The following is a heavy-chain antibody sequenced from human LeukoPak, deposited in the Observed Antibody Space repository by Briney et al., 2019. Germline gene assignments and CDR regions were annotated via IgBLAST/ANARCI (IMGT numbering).Heavy chain of an antibody. Sequence: GRSLRLSCAASGFTFDDYAMHWVRQAPGKGLEWVSGISWNSGSIGYADSVKGRFTISRDNAKNSLYLQMNSLRAEDTALYYCAKDISAGYSSGWYLDYWGQGTLVTVSS. V-gene: IGHV3-9*01. J-gene: IGHJ4*02. D-gene: IGHD6-19*01. CDR3: AKDISAGYSSGWYLDY. CDR1: GFTFDDYA. CDR2: ISWNSGSI.